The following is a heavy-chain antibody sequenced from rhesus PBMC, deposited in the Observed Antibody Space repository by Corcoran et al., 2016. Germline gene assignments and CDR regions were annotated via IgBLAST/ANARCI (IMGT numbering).Heavy chain of an antibody. CDR1: GGSISDYYY. J-gene: IGHJ4*01. D-gene: IGHD5-12*01. Sequence: QVQLQESGPGLVQPSETLSLPCAVYGGSISDYYYWSWIRQPPGKGREWIGQIYGGSGSTYYNPSLKNRVTISKDTSKNQFSLKLSSVTAADTAVYYCARGHSYFYYFDYWGQGVLVTVSS. CDR3: ARGHSYFYYFDY. V-gene: IGHV4-143*01. CDR2: IYGGSGST.